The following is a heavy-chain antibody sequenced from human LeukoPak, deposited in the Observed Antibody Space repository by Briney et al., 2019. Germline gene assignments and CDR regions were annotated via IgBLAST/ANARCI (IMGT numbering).Heavy chain of an antibody. CDR2: IYHSGST. V-gene: IGHV4-4*02. CDR1: GGSISSSNW. J-gene: IGHJ5*02. CDR3: ARKTRYCSTGRCNWDA. Sequence: SETLSLTCAVSGGSISSSNWWSWVRQPPGKGLEWIGEIYHSGSTNYNPSLESRVSISEDSPTKQYSLRLTSVTATVTAVYFCARKTRYCSTGRCNWDAWGQGILVTASS. D-gene: IGHD2-15*01.